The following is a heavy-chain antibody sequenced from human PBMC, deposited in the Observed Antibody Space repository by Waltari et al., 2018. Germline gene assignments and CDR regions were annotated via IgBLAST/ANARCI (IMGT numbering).Heavy chain of an antibody. CDR1: GFNFGSYS. J-gene: IGHJ4*02. Sequence: EVHLVQSGGGLVQPGGSLRLSCAASGFNFGSYSMDWFRQAPGKGLEWVSYISSSSSTVYYADSWKGRFTISRDNAKNSLYLQMNSLRAEDTAVYYCAREYYTHFDYWGQGTLVTVSS. CDR3: AREYYTHFDY. D-gene: IGHD3-10*01. CDR2: ISSSSSTV. V-gene: IGHV3-48*01.